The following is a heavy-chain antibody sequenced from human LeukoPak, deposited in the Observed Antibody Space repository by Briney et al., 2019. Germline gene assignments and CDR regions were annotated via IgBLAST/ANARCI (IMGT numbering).Heavy chain of an antibody. J-gene: IGHJ4*02. CDR1: RGTFSSYA. CDR3: ARSGRMATITYYFDY. D-gene: IGHD5-24*01. V-gene: IGHV1-69*05. Sequence: ASVKVSCKASRGTFSSYAISWVRQAPGQGLEWMGGIIPIFGTANYAQKFQGRVTITTDESTSTAYMELSSLRSEDTAVYYCARSGRMATITYYFDYWGQGTLVTVSS. CDR2: IIPIFGTA.